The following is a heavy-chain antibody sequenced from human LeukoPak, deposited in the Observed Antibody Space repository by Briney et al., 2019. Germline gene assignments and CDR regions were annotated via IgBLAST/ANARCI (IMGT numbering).Heavy chain of an antibody. V-gene: IGHV3-23*01. CDR1: GFTFSSYA. CDR2: IGGSGGST. D-gene: IGHD3-3*01. CDR3: AKTTYYDFRSDYPEYYFDY. Sequence: GGSLSLSWEASGFTFSSYAMSWVGQAPGKGLEWVSGIGGSGGSTYYADSVKGRFTISRDNSKNTLYLQMNSLRAEDTAVYYCAKTTYYDFRSDYPEYYFDYWGQGTLVTVSS. J-gene: IGHJ4*02.